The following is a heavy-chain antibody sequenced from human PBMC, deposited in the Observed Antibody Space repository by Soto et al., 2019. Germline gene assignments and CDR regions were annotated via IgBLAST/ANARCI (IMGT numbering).Heavy chain of an antibody. Sequence: QVQLVQSGAEVRKPGSSVRVSCKASGGSFNRHTISWVRQAPGQGLEWMGWINPNSGGTNYAQKFQGWVTMTRDTSISTAYMELSRLRSDDTAVYYCARDRRVSSSGGGFDPWGQGTLVTVSS. D-gene: IGHD6-13*01. CDR1: GGSFNRHT. CDR3: ARDRRVSSSGGGFDP. CDR2: INPNSGGT. J-gene: IGHJ5*02. V-gene: IGHV1-2*04.